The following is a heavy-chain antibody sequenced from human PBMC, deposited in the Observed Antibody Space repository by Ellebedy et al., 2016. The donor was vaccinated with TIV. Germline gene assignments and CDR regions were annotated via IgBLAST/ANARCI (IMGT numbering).Heavy chain of an antibody. Sequence: GESLKISCAASGFTFSNYAMSWVRQAPGKGLEWVSLISGSGSSTYYADSVKGRFTISRDNSKNTLYLQMNSLRAEDTAVYYCEKEVSWGRYSAIDYWGQGTLVAVSS. V-gene: IGHV3-23*01. CDR1: GFTFSNYA. CDR3: EKEVSWGRYSAIDY. CDR2: ISGSGSST. J-gene: IGHJ4*02. D-gene: IGHD3-16*01.